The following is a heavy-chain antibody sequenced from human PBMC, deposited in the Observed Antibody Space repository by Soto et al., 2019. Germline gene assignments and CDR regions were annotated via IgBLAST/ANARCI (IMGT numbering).Heavy chain of an antibody. J-gene: IGHJ6*03. CDR3: ARGIAAAALYYMDV. CDR1: GGSISSYY. Sequence: SETLSLTCTVSGGSISSYYWSWIRQPPGKGLEWIGYIYYSGSTNYNPSLKSRVTISVDTSKNQFSLKLSSVTAADTAVYYCARGIAAAALYYMDVWGKGTTVTVSS. D-gene: IGHD6-13*01. V-gene: IGHV4-59*08. CDR2: IYYSGST.